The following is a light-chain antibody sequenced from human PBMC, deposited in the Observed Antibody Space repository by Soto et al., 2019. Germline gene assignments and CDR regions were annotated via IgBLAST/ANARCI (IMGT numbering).Light chain of an antibody. CDR1: GSDIAGYNY. CDR2: QVT. J-gene: IGLJ1*01. V-gene: IGLV2-14*01. Sequence: QSVLAQPASVSGSPGQSITISCTGTGSDIAGYNYVSWFQQHPGKAPKLMMYQVTIRPSGVSNRFSGAKSGNTASLTISGPQAEDEAEYYCSSFTSTTSLYVFGTGTKVTV. CDR3: SSFTSTTSLYV.